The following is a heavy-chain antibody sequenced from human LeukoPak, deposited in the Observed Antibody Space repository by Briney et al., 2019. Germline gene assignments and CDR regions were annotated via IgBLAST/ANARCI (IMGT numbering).Heavy chain of an antibody. CDR3: ARDWDGSPDY. J-gene: IGHJ4*02. V-gene: IGHV4-34*01. CDR1: GGSFSGYY. Sequence: PSETLSLTCAVYGGSFSGYYWSWIRQPPGKGLEWIGEINHSGSTNYNPSLKSRVTISVDTSKNQFSLKLSSVTAADTTVYYCARDWDGSPDYWGQGTLVTVSS. CDR2: INHSGST. D-gene: IGHD1-26*01.